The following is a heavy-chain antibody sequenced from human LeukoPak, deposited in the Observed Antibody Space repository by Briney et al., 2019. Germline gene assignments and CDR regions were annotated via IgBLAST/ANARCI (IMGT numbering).Heavy chain of an antibody. J-gene: IGHJ3*02. Sequence: SETLSLTCTVSGGSISSGGYYWSWIRQHPGKGLEWIGYIYYSGSTYYNPSLKSRVTISVDTSKNQFSLKLSSVTAADTAVYYCARGITMIAADDAFDIWGQGTMVTVSS. D-gene: IGHD3-22*01. CDR3: ARGITMIAADDAFDI. CDR1: GGSISSGGYY. CDR2: IYYSGST. V-gene: IGHV4-31*03.